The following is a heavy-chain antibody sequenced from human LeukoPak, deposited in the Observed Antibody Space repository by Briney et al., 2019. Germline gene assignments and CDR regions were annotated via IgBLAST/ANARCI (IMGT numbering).Heavy chain of an antibody. V-gene: IGHV1-69*05. CDR2: IIPIFGTA. J-gene: IGHJ3*02. CDR3: ARETAAAGNDAFDI. Sequence: APVKVSCRASGGTFSSYAISWVGQAPGQGLEWMGRIIPIFGTANYAQKFQGRVTITTDESTSTAYMELSSLRSEDTAVYYCARETAAAGNDAFDIWGQGAMVTVSS. CDR1: GGTFSSYA. D-gene: IGHD6-13*01.